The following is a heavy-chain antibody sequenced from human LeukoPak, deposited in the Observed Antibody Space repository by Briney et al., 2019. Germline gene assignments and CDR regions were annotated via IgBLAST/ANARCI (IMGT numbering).Heavy chain of an antibody. J-gene: IGHJ6*03. D-gene: IGHD3-16*01. CDR2: ISGSGGAT. CDR3: AKGFRGKFGGYYYYMDV. CDR1: GFIFSSCA. V-gene: IGHV3-23*01. Sequence: PGGSLRLSCAASGFIFSSCAMSWVRQAPGKGLEWVSDISGSGGATYYADSVEGQFTISRENSKNTLYLQMRSLRAEDTAVYYCAKGFRGKFGGYYYYMDVWGKGTPVTVSS.